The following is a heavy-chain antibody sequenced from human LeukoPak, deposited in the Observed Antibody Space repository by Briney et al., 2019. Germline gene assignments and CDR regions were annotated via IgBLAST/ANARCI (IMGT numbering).Heavy chain of an antibody. CDR1: GGSISSRTYY. CDR3: ARDFGDWRTDY. CDR2: INYSGKL. D-gene: IGHD2-21*02. V-gene: IGHV4-39*07. J-gene: IGHJ4*02. Sequence: SETLSLTCTVSGGSISSRTYYWAWIRQPPGEGLEWIGSINYSGKLTYNPSLKSRVTVSLDTSRNQFSLTLSSVIAADTAVYYCARDFGDWRTDYWGQGALVTVSS.